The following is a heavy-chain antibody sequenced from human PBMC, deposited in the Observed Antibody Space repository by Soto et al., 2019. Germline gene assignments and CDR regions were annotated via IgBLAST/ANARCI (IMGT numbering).Heavy chain of an antibody. CDR3: ARPSPRYCSGGSCLEFPDAFDI. J-gene: IGHJ3*02. Sequence: PSETLSLTCTVSGGSISSSSYYWGWIRQPPGKGLEWIGSIYYSGSTYYNPSLKSRVTISVDTSKNQFSLKLSSVTAAATAVYYCARPSPRYCSGGSCLEFPDAFDIWGQGTMVT. V-gene: IGHV4-39*01. D-gene: IGHD2-15*01. CDR2: IYYSGST. CDR1: GGSISSSSYY.